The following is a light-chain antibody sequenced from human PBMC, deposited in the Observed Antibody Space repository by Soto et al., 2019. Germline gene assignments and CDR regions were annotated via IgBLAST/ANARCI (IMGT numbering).Light chain of an antibody. CDR2: WAS. Sequence: DFVMTQSPDSLAVSLGERATINCKSSQSXLDSSNNKNYIAWYQQKPGQPPKLLIYWASTRESGVPDRFSGTGSGTDFTLTISTLQAEDVAIYHCQQYFTTPITFGQGTRLEI. J-gene: IGKJ5*01. CDR1: QSXLDSSNNKNY. V-gene: IGKV4-1*01. CDR3: QQYFTTPIT.